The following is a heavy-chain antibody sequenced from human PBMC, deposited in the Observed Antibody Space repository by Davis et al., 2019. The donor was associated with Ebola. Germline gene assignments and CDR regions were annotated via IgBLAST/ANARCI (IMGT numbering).Heavy chain of an antibody. D-gene: IGHD6-25*01. CDR1: GGTFKSYA. CDR3: ARDYSSVTGAFDI. CDR2: IIPILDTT. Sequence: SVKVSCKASGGTFKSYAISWVRQAPGQGLEWMGGIIPILDTTNYAQKFQGTVTITADESTSTVYMELSSLRSEDTAVYYCARDYSSVTGAFDIWGQGTMVTVSS. J-gene: IGHJ3*02. V-gene: IGHV1-69*13.